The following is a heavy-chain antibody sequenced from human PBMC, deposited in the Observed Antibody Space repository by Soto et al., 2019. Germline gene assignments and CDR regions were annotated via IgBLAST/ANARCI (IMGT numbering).Heavy chain of an antibody. CDR3: EMVDVYVTPSPQDV. V-gene: IGHV1-18*01. CDR2: INTYNGNT. D-gene: IGHD3-16*01. Sequence: ASVKVSCKASGYSFTRYGIAWARQAPGQGLEWMGWINTYNGNTNYAQNLQGRVTLTTDTSTSTAYMELMSLRSNDTAIYYCEMVDVYVTPSPQDVWGKGTRVTVPS. J-gene: IGHJ6*04. CDR1: GYSFTRYG.